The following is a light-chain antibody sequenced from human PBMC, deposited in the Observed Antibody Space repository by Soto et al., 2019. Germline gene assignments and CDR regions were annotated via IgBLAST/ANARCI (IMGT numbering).Light chain of an antibody. CDR3: AAWDDSLNGPV. J-gene: IGLJ2*01. Sequence: QSVLTQPPSASGTPGQRVTISCSGSSSNIGSNTVNWYQQLPGTAPKLLIYSNNQRPSGVRDRFSGSTSGTSASLAISGLQSEDEANYYCAAWDDSLNGPVFGGGTKLTVL. CDR1: SSNIGSNT. V-gene: IGLV1-44*01. CDR2: SNN.